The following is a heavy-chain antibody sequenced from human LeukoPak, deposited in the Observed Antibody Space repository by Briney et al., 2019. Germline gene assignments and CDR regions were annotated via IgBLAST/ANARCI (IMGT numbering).Heavy chain of an antibody. D-gene: IGHD3-10*01. J-gene: IGHJ4*02. CDR3: ARRGITNGAFDY. Sequence: SETLSLTCTVSGDSISSSGYYWGWIRQPPGKGLEWIGSIYYSGSTYYNPSLKSRVTISVDTSKSQFSLKLSSVTAADTSVYYCARRGITNGAFDYWCQGTLVTVSS. CDR1: GDSISSSGYY. CDR2: IYYSGST. V-gene: IGHV4-39*01.